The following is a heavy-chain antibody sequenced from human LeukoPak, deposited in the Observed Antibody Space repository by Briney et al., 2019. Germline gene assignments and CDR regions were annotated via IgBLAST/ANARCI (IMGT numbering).Heavy chain of an antibody. CDR2: ISSSSTYM. Sequence: PGGSLRLSCVASGFXFSNYNINWVRQAPGQGLKWVSSISSSSTYMYYADSVKGRFTISRDNAKNSLYLQMNSLRAEDTAVYYCAEVARSGYWGQGTLVTVS. CDR1: GFXFSNYN. D-gene: IGHD5-12*01. V-gene: IGHV3-21*01. J-gene: IGHJ4*02. CDR3: AEVARSGY.